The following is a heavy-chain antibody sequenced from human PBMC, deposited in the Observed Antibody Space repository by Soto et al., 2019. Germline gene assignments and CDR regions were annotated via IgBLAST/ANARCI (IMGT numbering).Heavy chain of an antibody. V-gene: IGHV3-23*01. CDR1: GFTFSSFA. CDR2: VSADGVSS. CDR3: AKTRQAPVGTHFFDL. J-gene: IGHJ4*02. Sequence: QAGGSLRLFCEGSGFTFSSFAMGWVRQAPGKGLEWLSSVSADGVSSFSADSVRGRFRVSRDNSKNTLFLQMRFLRVEDTAVYYCAKTRQAPVGTHFFDLWGQGTQVTVSS.